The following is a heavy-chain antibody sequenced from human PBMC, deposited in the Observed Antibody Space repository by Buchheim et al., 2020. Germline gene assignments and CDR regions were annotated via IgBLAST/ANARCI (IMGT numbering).Heavy chain of an antibody. J-gene: IGHJ5*02. Sequence: QVQLVESGGGLVKPGASLRLSCAASGFTFSDYYMSWIRQAPGKGLEWVSYISSSSSYTNYADSVKGRFTISRDNAKNSLYLQMNSLRAEDTAVYYCARDQRYDSSGYYFHNWFDPGGQGTL. CDR2: ISSSSSYT. CDR3: ARDQRYDSSGYYFHNWFDP. CDR1: GFTFSDYY. V-gene: IGHV3-11*06. D-gene: IGHD3-22*01.